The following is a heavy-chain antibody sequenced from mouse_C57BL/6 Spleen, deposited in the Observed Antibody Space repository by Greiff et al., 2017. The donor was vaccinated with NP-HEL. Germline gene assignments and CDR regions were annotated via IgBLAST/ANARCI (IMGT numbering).Heavy chain of an antibody. V-gene: IGHV14-3*01. Sequence: LEESVAELVRPGASVKLSCTASGFNIKNTYMHWVKQRPEQGLEWIGRIDPANGNTKYAPKFQGKATITADTSSNTAYLQLSSLTSEDTAIYYCARHPDYYGSKDWYFDVWGTGTTVTVSS. D-gene: IGHD1-1*01. J-gene: IGHJ1*03. CDR1: GFNIKNTY. CDR3: ARHPDYYGSKDWYFDV. CDR2: IDPANGNT.